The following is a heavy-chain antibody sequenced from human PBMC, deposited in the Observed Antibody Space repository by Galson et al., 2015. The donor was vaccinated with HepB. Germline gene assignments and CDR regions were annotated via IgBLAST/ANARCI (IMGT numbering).Heavy chain of an antibody. CDR1: GFTFSSYA. V-gene: IGHV3-64*01. D-gene: IGHD3-3*01. CDR3: ARVAVGIFGVVSRPGYMDA. CDR2: ISSNGGST. Sequence: SLRLSCAASGFTFSSYAMHWVRQAPGKGLEYVSAISSNGGSTYYANSVKGRFTISRDNSKNTLYLQMGSLRAEDMAVYYCARVAVGIFGVVSRPGYMDAWGKGTTVTVSS. J-gene: IGHJ6*03.